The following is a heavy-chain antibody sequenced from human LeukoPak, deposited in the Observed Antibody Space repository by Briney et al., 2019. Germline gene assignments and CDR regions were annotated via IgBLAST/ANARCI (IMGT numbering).Heavy chain of an antibody. Sequence: SETLSLTCAVYGGSFSGYYWSWIRQPPGKGLEWIGEINHSGSTNYNPSLKSRVTISVDTSKNQFSLKLSSVTAADTAVYYCARVGSSGHHFDYWGQGTLVTVSS. D-gene: IGHD3-22*01. V-gene: IGHV4-34*01. J-gene: IGHJ4*02. CDR2: INHSGST. CDR3: ARVGSSGHHFDY. CDR1: GGSFSGYY.